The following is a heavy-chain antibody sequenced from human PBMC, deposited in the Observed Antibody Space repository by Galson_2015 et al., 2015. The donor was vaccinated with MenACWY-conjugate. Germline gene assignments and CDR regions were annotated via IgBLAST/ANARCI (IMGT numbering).Heavy chain of an antibody. CDR1: GFTFTGYE. CDR2: ISKSGSPI. Sequence: SLRLSCAASGFTFTGYEFNWVRQAPGTGLEWLSYISKSGSPIYYADSVKGRFTISRDNIKKSLFLEMNSLRAGDTGVYYCARVGTWIHQYFYYMDVWGKGTTVIVSS. V-gene: IGHV3-48*03. J-gene: IGHJ6*03. D-gene: IGHD5-18*01. CDR3: ARVGTWIHQYFYYMDV.